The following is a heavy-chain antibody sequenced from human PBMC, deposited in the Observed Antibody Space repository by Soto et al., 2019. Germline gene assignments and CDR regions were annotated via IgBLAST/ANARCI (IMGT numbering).Heavy chain of an antibody. CDR2: ISGSGGST. D-gene: IGHD1-26*01. V-gene: IGHV3-23*01. J-gene: IGHJ4*02. CDR1: GFTFSSYA. Sequence: PGGSLRLSCGASGFTFSSYAMIWVRQAPGKGLEWVSAISGSGGSTYYADSVKGRFTISRDNSKNTLYLQMNSLRAEDTAVYYCAKDRRGSYSFDYWGQGTLVTVSS. CDR3: AKDRRGSYSFDY.